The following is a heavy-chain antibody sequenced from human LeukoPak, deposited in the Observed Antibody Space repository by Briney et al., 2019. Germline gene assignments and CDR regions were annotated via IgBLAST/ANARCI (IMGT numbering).Heavy chain of an antibody. CDR3: GRSITMVRGVGSLDY. J-gene: IGHJ4*02. CDR1: GYSISSGYY. D-gene: IGHD3-10*01. V-gene: IGHV4-38-2*02. Sequence: SETLSLTCTVSGYSISSGYYWGWIRQPPGKGLEWIGSIFYSGNTDYNPSLKSRVTISVDTSKNQFSLKLSSVTAADTAVYYCGRSITMVRGVGSLDYWGQGTLVTVSS. CDR2: IFYSGNT.